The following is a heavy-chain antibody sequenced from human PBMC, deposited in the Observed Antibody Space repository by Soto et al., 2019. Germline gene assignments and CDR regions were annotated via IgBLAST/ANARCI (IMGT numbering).Heavy chain of an antibody. CDR2: VCGSGDST. J-gene: IGHJ4*02. CDR1: GFTFSNYA. D-gene: IGHD2-15*01. CDR3: AKSPLGYCSGGSCYPPHYFDY. Sequence: EVQLLDSGGGLVQPGGSLRLSCAASGFTFSNYAMSWVRQAPGKGLEWVSGVCGSGDSTYYADSVKGRFTISRDNSKDTLYLQMNSLRAEDTAVYYCAKSPLGYCSGGSCYPPHYFDYWGQGTLVTVSS. V-gene: IGHV3-23*01.